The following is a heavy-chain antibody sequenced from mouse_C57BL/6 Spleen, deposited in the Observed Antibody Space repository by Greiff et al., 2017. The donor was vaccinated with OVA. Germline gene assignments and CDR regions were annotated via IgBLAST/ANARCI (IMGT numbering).Heavy chain of an antibody. Sequence: VQLKESGGGLVKPGGSLKLSCAASGFTFSSYAMSWVRQTPEKRLEWVATISDGGSYTYYPDNVKGRFTISRDNAKNNLYLQMSHLKSEDTAMYYCARDPYFGYWGQGTTLTVSS. V-gene: IGHV5-4*01. CDR1: GFTFSSYA. CDR2: ISDGGSYT. CDR3: ARDPYFGY. J-gene: IGHJ2*01.